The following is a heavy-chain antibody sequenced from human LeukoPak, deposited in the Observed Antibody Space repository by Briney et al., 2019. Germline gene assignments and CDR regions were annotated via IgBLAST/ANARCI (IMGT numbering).Heavy chain of an antibody. CDR1: GFIFGDFY. J-gene: IGHJ4*02. CDR3: ARDPAYSDN. Sequence: GGALRLSCVGSGFIFGDFYMNWIRQAPGKGLEWISFITSSGDSIYYAHSVKGRFTVFRDNAKNSLYLQMNSLRAEDTAVYFCARDPAYSDNWGQGDLVSVSP. V-gene: IGHV3-11*01. D-gene: IGHD1-1*01. CDR2: ITSSGDSI.